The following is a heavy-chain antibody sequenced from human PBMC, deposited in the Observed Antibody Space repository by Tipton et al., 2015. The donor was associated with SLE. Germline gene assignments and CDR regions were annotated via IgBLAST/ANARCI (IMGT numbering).Heavy chain of an antibody. CDR2: IHHDGGT. D-gene: IGHD2-8*01. Sequence: GSLRLSCTVSGYSITSDNYWGWIRQPPGKGLEWIGSIHHDGGTYYNPSLKSRVTMSVDTSKSQFSLNLKSVTATDTAVYYCTKDYYKWSRDYWGQGALVTVSS. CDR3: TKDYYKWSRDY. J-gene: IGHJ4*02. CDR1: GYSITSDNY. V-gene: IGHV4-38-2*02.